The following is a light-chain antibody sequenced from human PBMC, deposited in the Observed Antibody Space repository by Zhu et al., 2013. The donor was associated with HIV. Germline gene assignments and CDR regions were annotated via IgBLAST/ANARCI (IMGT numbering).Light chain of an antibody. CDR2: GDS. V-gene: IGLV3-21*04. Sequence: SYELTQPPSVSVAPGKTARITCGGNNIGSKSVHWYQQKPGQAPVLVIYGDSDRPSGIPERFSGSNSGNTATLTISRVEAGDEADYYCGTWDSSLTAVVFGGGTK. J-gene: IGLJ2*01. CDR3: GTWDSSLTAVV. CDR1: NIGSKS.